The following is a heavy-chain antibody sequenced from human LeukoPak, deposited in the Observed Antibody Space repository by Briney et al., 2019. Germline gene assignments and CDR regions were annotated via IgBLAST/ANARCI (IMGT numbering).Heavy chain of an antibody. CDR3: AKDISGWFDY. CDR2: ISWNSGSI. D-gene: IGHD6-19*01. CDR1: GFTFYDYA. Sequence: PGGSLRLSCAASGFTFYDYAMHWVRHAPGKGLEWVSGISWNSGSIDYADSVKGRFTISRDNAKNSLYLQMNSLRAEDTALYYCAKDISGWFDYWGQGTLVTVSS. V-gene: IGHV3-9*01. J-gene: IGHJ4*02.